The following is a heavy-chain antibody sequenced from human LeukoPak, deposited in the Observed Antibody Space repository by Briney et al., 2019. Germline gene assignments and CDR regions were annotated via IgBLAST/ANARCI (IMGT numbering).Heavy chain of an antibody. J-gene: IGHJ4*02. CDR2: IIPIFGTT. D-gene: IGHD5-12*01. Sequence: SVKVSCKASGGTFSNYGISWVRQAPGQGLEWMGEIIPIFGTTNYAQKFQGRVTITADKSTSTAYMELNSLRSEDTAVYYCARGRSGYIFLDYWGQGTLVTVSS. V-gene: IGHV1-69*06. CDR1: GGTFSNYG. CDR3: ARGRSGYIFLDY.